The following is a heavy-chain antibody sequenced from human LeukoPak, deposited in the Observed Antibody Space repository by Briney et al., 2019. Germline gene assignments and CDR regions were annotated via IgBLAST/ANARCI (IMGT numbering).Heavy chain of an antibody. J-gene: IGHJ4*02. V-gene: IGHV3-74*01. Sequence: GGSLRLSCAASGFTFSSYWMHWVRQAPGKGLVWVSRINSDGSSTSYADSVRGRSTISRDNPKNTLYLQMNSLRAEDTAVYYCARSTRYDFWSGYHPFDYWGQGTLVTVSS. CDR1: GFTFSSYW. CDR2: INSDGSST. D-gene: IGHD3-3*01. CDR3: ARSTRYDFWSGYHPFDY.